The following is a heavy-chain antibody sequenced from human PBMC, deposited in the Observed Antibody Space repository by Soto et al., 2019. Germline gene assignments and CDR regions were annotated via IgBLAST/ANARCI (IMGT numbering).Heavy chain of an antibody. CDR3: ARDKDDFGGYADH. J-gene: IGHJ4*02. V-gene: IGHV3-30-3*01. CDR1: GFTLRSHA. Sequence: QVQLVESGGGVVQPGGSLRLSCAASGFTLRSHAMHWVRQAPGKGLEWVAIISPDGSNKRYTDSVKGRFTISTDTSKNALYLQMDSLRAEDSALYYCARDKDDFGGYADHWGQGTLVTVSS. D-gene: IGHD5-12*01. CDR2: ISPDGSNK.